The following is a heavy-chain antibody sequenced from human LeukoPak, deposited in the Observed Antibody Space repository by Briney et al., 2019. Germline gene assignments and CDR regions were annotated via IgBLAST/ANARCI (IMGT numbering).Heavy chain of an antibody. J-gene: IGHJ6*04. CDR3: AKDGSPSFILRGAPPYYYYGMDV. V-gene: IGHV3-30*18. D-gene: IGHD3-10*01. CDR2: ISYDGSNK. CDR1: GFTFSSYG. Sequence: GRSLRLSCAASGFTFSSYGMHWVRQDPGKGLERVAVISYDGSNKYYADSAKGRFTISRDNSKNTLYLQMNSLRAEDTAVYYCAKDGSPSFILRGAPPYYYYGMDVWGKGTTVTVSS.